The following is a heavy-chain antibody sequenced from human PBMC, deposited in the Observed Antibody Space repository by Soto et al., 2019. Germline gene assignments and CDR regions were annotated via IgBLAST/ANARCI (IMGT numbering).Heavy chain of an antibody. J-gene: IGHJ4*02. CDR1: GFALSSYW. V-gene: IGHV3-74*01. D-gene: IGHD2-15*01. CDR3: ARVTIPIPYCNGGSCYSIDY. CDR2: INSDGNSI. Sequence: VQLVESGGGLVQPGGSLRLSCAASGFALSSYWMHWVRQAPGKGLVWVSRINSDGNSILYADSVKGRFTISRDNAKSTLYLQMNSLRAEDTAVYYCARVTIPIPYCNGGSCYSIDYWGRGTLVTVAS.